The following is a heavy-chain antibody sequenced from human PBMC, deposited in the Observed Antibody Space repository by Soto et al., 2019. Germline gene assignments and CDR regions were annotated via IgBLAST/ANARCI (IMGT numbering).Heavy chain of an antibody. CDR2: SSATGAGT. D-gene: IGHD3-10*01. CDR3: ARASGESYPGSRVFDS. V-gene: IGHV3-23*01. Sequence: GGSLRLSCAASGFTFSSYGMTWVRQAPGKGLEWVSFSSATGAGTYYADSVKGRFTISRDNSKNTLYLQMNSLRAEDTAIYYCARASGESYPGSRVFDSWGQGTRVTVSS. CDR1: GFTFSSYG. J-gene: IGHJ4*02.